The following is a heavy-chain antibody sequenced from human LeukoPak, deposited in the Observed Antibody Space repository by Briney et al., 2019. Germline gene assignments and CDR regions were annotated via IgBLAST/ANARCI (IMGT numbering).Heavy chain of an antibody. CDR1: GFTFSSYA. J-gene: IGHJ4*02. CDR3: ARGVRIAVAGYIDC. CDR2: ISYDGSNK. D-gene: IGHD6-19*01. V-gene: IGHV3-30*04. Sequence: GRSLRLSCAASGFTFSSYAMHWVRRASSKGLEWVAAISYDGSNKKYADPVKGRFTISRDNSKNTLYLQMNSLRSDDTAVYYCARGVRIAVAGYIDCWGQGTLVTVSS.